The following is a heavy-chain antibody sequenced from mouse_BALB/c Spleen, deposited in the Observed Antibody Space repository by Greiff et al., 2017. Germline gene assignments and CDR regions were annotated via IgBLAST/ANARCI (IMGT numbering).Heavy chain of an antibody. CDR1: GFTFSSYA. J-gene: IGHJ3*01. CDR2: ISSGGST. CDR3: ARGYGSFAY. Sequence: GKVVESGGGLVKPGGSLKLSCAASGFTFSSYAMSWVRQTPEKRLEWVASISSGGSTYYPDSVKGRFTISRDNARNILYLQMSSLRSEDTAMYYCARGYGSFAYWGQGTLVTVSA. V-gene: IGHV5-6-5*01. D-gene: IGHD1-2*01.